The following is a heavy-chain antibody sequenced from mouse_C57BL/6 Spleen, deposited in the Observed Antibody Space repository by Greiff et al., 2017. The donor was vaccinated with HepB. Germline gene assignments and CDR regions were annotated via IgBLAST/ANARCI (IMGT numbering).Heavy chain of an antibody. CDR1: GFTFSSYG. J-gene: IGHJ2*01. CDR2: ISSGGSYT. D-gene: IGHD3-2*02. V-gene: IGHV5-6*01. Sequence: EVHLVESGGDLVKPGGSLKLSCAASGFTFSSYGMSWVRQTPDKRLEWVATISSGGSYTYYPDSVKGRFTISRDNAKNTLYLQMSSLKSEDTAMYYCARHSDSSGFDYWGQGTTLTVSS. CDR3: ARHSDSSGFDY.